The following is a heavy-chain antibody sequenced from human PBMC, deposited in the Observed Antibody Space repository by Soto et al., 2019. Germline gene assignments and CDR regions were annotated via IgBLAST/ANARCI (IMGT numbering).Heavy chain of an antibody. CDR2: IYYSGST. CDR3: ARARGPFDY. Sequence: SETLSLTCPVSGGSISSYYWSWIRQPPGKGLEWIGYIYYSGSTNYNPSLKSRVTISVDTSKNQFSLKLSSVTAADTAVYYCARARGPFDYWGQRTLVTVSS. CDR1: GGSISSYY. J-gene: IGHJ4*02. V-gene: IGHV4-59*01.